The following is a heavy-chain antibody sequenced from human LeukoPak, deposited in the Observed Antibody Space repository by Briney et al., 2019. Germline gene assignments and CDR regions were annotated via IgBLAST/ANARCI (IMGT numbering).Heavy chain of an antibody. J-gene: IGHJ5*02. Sequence: KTSETLSLTCAVSGHSISSGYYWGWIRQPPGKGLEWIGSIYHSGSTYYNPSLKSRVTISVDTSKNQFSLKLSSVTAADTAVYYCASGPIVVVPADPYNWFDPWGQGTLVTVSS. D-gene: IGHD2-2*01. CDR1: GHSISSGYY. V-gene: IGHV4-38-2*01. CDR3: ASGPIVVVPADPYNWFDP. CDR2: IYHSGST.